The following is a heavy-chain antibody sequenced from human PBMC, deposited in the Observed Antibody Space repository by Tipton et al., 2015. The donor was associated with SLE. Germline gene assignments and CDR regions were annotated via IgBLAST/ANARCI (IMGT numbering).Heavy chain of an antibody. CDR3: ATSPPGFREGEFDR. J-gene: IGHJ4*02. D-gene: IGHD3-10*01. CDR1: GGSFRSYY. CDR2: IYYNGNT. Sequence: TLSLTCTVSGGSFRSYYWSWSRQPPGKRLEWIGYIYYNGNTDYNSSLKSRVTISVDASKNQFSLKLNSVTSADTAVYYCATSPPGFREGEFDRWGQGALVTVSS. V-gene: IGHV4-59*01.